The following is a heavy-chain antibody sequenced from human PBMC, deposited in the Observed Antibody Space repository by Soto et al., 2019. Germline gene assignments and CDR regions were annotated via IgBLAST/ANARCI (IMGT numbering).Heavy chain of an antibody. Sequence: PSETLSLTCTVSGYSISSGYYWGWLRQPPGKGLEWSGSIYHGGSTYNNPSLNSRVTLSIDMTNNHASLILNSVTAADTAVYYCARVGPWVPYYEDSSPYTFENWFDPWGQGTLVTVSS. J-gene: IGHJ5*02. CDR3: ARVGPWVPYYEDSSPYTFENWFDP. V-gene: IGHV4-38-2*02. CDR2: IYHGGST. CDR1: GYSISSGYY. D-gene: IGHD3-22*01.